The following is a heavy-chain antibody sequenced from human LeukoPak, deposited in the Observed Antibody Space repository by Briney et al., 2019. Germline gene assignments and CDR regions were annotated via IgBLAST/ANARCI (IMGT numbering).Heavy chain of an antibody. CDR1: GGSISSSNW. CDR2: MYPSGST. Sequence: PSETLSLTCAVSGGSISSSNWWSWVRQPPGKGLEWIGEMYPSGSTNYNPSLKSRVTISIDKSKNQFSLQLNSVTPEDTAVYYCARDAGEVGSSFDYWGQGTLVAVSS. V-gene: IGHV4-4*02. J-gene: IGHJ4*02. D-gene: IGHD3-10*01. CDR3: ARDAGEVGSSFDY.